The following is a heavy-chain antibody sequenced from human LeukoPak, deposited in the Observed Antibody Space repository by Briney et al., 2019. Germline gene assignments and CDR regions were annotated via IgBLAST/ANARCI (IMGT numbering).Heavy chain of an antibody. CDR2: INHGGSET. CDR1: GFSLSDYW. Sequence: PGGSLRLSCAASGFSLSDYWMSWVRQAPGKGPEWVANINHGGSETYYGDLVTGRFAISRDNDENALFLQMNNLRDDDTAVYYCVRWARSFELWGQGALVIVSS. J-gene: IGHJ4*02. D-gene: IGHD3-10*01. CDR3: VRWARSFEL. V-gene: IGHV3-7*01.